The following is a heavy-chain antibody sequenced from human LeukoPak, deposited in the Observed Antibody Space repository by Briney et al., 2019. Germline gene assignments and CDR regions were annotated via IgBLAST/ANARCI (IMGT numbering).Heavy chain of an antibody. J-gene: IGHJ2*01. CDR2: ISSSSSYI. CDR3: ARGYDWYFDL. CDR1: GFTFSDYS. Sequence: TGGSLRLFCAASGFTFSDYSMNWVRQAPGKGLEWVSSISSSSSYIYYADSMKGRFTISRDNAKNSLYLQMNSLRGEETAVYYCARGYDWYFDLWGRGTLVTVSS. D-gene: IGHD1-14*01. V-gene: IGHV3-21*01.